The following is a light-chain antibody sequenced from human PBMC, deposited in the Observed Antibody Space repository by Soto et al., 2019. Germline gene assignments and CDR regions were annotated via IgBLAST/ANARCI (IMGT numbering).Light chain of an antibody. V-gene: IGKV1-5*01. J-gene: IGKJ1*01. Sequence: DIQMTQSPSTLSASVGDRVTITCRASQSISSWLAWYQQKPGKAPKLLIYDASSLESGVPSRFSGSGSGTEFTLTISSLKPDEFATYYCQHYNSYPWTFGQGTKVEIK. CDR3: QHYNSYPWT. CDR1: QSISSW. CDR2: DAS.